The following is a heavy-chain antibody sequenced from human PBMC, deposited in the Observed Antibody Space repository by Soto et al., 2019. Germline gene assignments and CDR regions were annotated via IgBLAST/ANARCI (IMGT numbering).Heavy chain of an antibody. CDR1: GGSISSGNYY. CDR2: MSYSGST. D-gene: IGHD1-7*01. Sequence: QVQLQESGPRLVKPSQTLSLTCTVSGGSISSGNYYWSWIRQPPGKGLEWIGFMSYSGSTSYNASLKSRVTISVDTSKSQFSLNLSFVTAADTAVYYCATMGTPATGLYYFDNWGQGTLVTVSS. V-gene: IGHV4-30-4*01. CDR3: ATMGTPATGLYYFDN. J-gene: IGHJ4*02.